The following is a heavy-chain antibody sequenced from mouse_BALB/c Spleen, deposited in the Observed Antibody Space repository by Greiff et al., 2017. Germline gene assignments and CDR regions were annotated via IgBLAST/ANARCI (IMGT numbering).Heavy chain of an antibody. D-gene: IGHD2-3*01. V-gene: IGHV1S137*01. CDR1: GYTFTDYA. Sequence: QVQLQQSGAELVRPGVSVKISCKGSGYTFTDYAMHWVKQSHAKSLEWIGVISTYYGDASYNQKFKGKATMTVDKSSGTAYMELARLTSEDSAIYYCARRGLLRAMDYWGQGTSVTVSS. J-gene: IGHJ4*01. CDR3: ARRGLLRAMDY. CDR2: ISTYYGDA.